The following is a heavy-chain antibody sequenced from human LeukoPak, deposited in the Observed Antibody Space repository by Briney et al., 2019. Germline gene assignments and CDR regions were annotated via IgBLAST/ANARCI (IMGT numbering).Heavy chain of an antibody. CDR3: AREGSRDSSGYSLPDAFDL. V-gene: IGHV4-30-4*08. J-gene: IGHJ3*01. CDR2: IYYSGST. CDR1: GGSISSGNYY. D-gene: IGHD3-22*01. Sequence: PSQTLSLTCTVSGGSISSGNYYWSWIRQPPGKGLEWIGYIYYSGSTYYNPSLKSRVTISVDTSKNQFSLKLSSVTAADTAVYYCAREGSRDSSGYSLPDAFDLWGQGTMVTVSS.